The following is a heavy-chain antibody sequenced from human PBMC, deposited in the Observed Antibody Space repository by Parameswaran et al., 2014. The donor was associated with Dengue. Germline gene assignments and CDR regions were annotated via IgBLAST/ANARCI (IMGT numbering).Heavy chain of an antibody. V-gene: IGHV3-23*01. J-gene: IGHJ5*02. Sequence: RWIRQPQEGLEWVSAISGSGGSTYYADSVKGRFTISRDNSKNTLYLQMNSLRAEDTAVYYCAKGEWFGEPNNWFDPWGQGTLVTVSS. D-gene: IGHD3-10*01. CDR3: AKGEWFGEPNNWFDP. CDR2: ISGSGGST.